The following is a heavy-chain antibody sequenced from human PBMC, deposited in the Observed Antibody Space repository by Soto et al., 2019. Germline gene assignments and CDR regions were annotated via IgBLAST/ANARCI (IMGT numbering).Heavy chain of an antibody. CDR2: IYYSGST. D-gene: IGHD2-15*01. CDR3: ARVWSAVYSYYGMDV. CDR1: GGSISSCGYY. J-gene: IGHJ6*02. V-gene: IGHV4-31*03. Sequence: PSETLSLTCTVSGGSISSCGYYWSWIRQHPGKGLEWIGYIYYSGSTYYNPSLKSRVTISVDTSKNQFSLKLSAVTAADTAVYYCARVWSAVYSYYGMDVWGQGTTVTVSS.